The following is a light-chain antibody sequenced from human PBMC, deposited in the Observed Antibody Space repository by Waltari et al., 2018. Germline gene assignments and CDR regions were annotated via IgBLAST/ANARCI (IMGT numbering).Light chain of an antibody. Sequence: SYVVTQSPSVSVAPGETARITCGGDNIGSKSVHWYQQRPVQATVLVISYEIDRPSGIPERFPGANSGNTATLTISWGEADDEADYYCLVWHSTTDHHGVFGGGTKLTVL. V-gene: IGLV3-21*04. CDR3: LVWHSTTDHHGV. CDR2: YEI. CDR1: NIGSKS. J-gene: IGLJ2*01.